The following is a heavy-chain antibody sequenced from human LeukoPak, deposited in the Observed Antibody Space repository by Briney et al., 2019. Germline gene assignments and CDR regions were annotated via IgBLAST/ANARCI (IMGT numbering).Heavy chain of an antibody. V-gene: IGHV3-66*01. CDR2: IYSGGST. J-gene: IGHJ3*02. CDR1: GFTVSSNY. Sequence: GSLRLSCAASGFTVSSNYMSWVRQAPGKGLEWVSVIYSGGSTYYADSVKGRFTISRDNSKNTLYLQMNSLRAEDTAVYYCAKDRVPAAIPYDAFDIWGQGTMVTVSS. CDR3: AKDRVPAAIPYDAFDI. D-gene: IGHD2-2*01.